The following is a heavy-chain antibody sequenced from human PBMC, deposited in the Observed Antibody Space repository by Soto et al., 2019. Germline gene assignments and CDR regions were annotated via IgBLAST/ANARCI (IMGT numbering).Heavy chain of an antibody. Sequence: QVQLQESGPGLVKPSETLSLTCTVSGGSISSYYWSWIRQPPGKGLEWIGYIYYIGSTNYNLSLKSRVTISVDTSKNQFSLKLSSVTAADTAVYYCARHVPYCSDTSHCAYGMDVWGQGTTVTVSS. CDR1: GGSISSYY. CDR2: IYYIGST. CDR3: ARHVPYCSDTSHCAYGMDV. J-gene: IGHJ6*02. V-gene: IGHV4-59*08. D-gene: IGHD2-2*01.